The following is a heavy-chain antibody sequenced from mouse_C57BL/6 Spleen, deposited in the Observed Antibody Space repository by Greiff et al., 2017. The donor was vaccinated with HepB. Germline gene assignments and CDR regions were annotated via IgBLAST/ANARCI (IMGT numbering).Heavy chain of an antibody. CDR1: GYTFTSYD. CDR3: ARRGDYYGSYYFDY. V-gene: IGHV1-85*01. J-gene: IGHJ2*01. D-gene: IGHD1-1*01. Sequence: QVQLQQSGPELVKPGASVKLSCKASGYTFTSYDINWVKQRPGQGLEWIGWIYPRDGSTKYNEKFKGKATLTVDTSSSTAYMELHSLTSEDSAVYFCARRGDYYGSYYFDYWGQGTTLTVSS. CDR2: IYPRDGST.